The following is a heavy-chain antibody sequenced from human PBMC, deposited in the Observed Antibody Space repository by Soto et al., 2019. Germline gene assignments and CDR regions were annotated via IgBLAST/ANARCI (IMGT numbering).Heavy chain of an antibody. CDR1: GFTFSNYG. CDR2: INLSGGNT. CDR3: AKGYSGYYYEAFDY. Sequence: EVQLLESGGGWVQPGGSPRLSCAASGFTFSNYGMTWVRQAPRKGLEWVSGINLSGGNTYYADSVKGRFTISRDNSKNTLYLQMNSLRAEDTAIYYCAKGYSGYYYEAFDYWGQGILVTVSS. D-gene: IGHD3-22*01. J-gene: IGHJ4*02. V-gene: IGHV3-23*01.